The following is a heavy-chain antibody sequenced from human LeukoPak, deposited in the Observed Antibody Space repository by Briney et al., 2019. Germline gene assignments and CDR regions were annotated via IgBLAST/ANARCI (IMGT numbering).Heavy chain of an antibody. J-gene: IGHJ4*02. V-gene: IGHV4-59*08. CDR2: IYYSGST. CDR1: GGSISSYY. D-gene: IGHD3-22*01. CDR3: ARRIVTYYYDSSGYRANYYFDY. Sequence: SETLSLTCTVSGGSISSYYWSWIRQPPGKGLEWIGYIYYSGSTNYNPTLKSRVTISVDTSKNQFSLKLSSVTAADTAVYYCARRIVTYYYDSSGYRANYYFDYWGQGTLVTVSS.